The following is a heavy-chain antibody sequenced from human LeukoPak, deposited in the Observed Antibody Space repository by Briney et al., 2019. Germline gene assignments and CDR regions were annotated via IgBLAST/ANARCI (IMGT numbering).Heavy chain of an antibody. D-gene: IGHD3/OR15-3a*01. J-gene: IGHJ6*03. CDR1: GYTFTSYD. CDR3: ARGRGLFPPGGGYYYYMDV. V-gene: IGHV1-8*01. CDR2: MNPNSGNT. Sequence: ASVKVSCKASGYTFTSYDINWVRQATGQGLEWMGWMNPNSGNTGYAQKFQGRVTMTRNTSISTAYMELSSLRSEDTALYYCARGRGLFPPGGGYYYYMDVWGKGTAVTVSS.